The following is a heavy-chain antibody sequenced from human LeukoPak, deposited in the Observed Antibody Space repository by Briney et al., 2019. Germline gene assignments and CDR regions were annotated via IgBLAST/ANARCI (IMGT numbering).Heavy chain of an antibody. J-gene: IGHJ5*02. D-gene: IGHD3-10*01. V-gene: IGHV4-39*01. CDR2: IDYSGTT. CDR1: GGSISISSYY. Sequence: SETLSLTCAVSGGSISISSYYWAWIRQPPGKGREWFGRIDYSGTTYYNPSLKSRVTISVATSKNQSSLKLSSVTAADTAVYCCARHRSGWFDPRGQGTLVTLPS. CDR3: ARHRSGWFDP.